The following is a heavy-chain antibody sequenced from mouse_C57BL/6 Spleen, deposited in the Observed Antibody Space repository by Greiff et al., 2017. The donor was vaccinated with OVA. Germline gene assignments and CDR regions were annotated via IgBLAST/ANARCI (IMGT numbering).Heavy chain of an antibody. D-gene: IGHD2-5*01. CDR2: ISYDGSN. V-gene: IGHV3-6*01. Sequence: EVHLVESGPGLVKPSQSLSLTCSVTGYSITSGYYWNWIRQFPGNKLEWMGYISYDGSNNYNPSLKNRISITRDTSKNQFFLKLNSVTTEDTATYYCARDWDSNYPYWYFDVWGTGTTVTVSS. J-gene: IGHJ1*03. CDR1: GYSITSGYY. CDR3: ARDWDSNYPYWYFDV.